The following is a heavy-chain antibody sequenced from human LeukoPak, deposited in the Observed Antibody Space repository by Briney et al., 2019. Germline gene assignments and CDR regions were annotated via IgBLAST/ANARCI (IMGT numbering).Heavy chain of an antibody. V-gene: IGHV4-34*01. CDR1: GGSFSGYY. CDR2: INHSGST. J-gene: IGHJ6*02. D-gene: IGHD6-13*01. Sequence: SETLSLTCAVSGGSFSGYYWSWIRQPPGKGLEWIGEINHSGSTNYNPSSKSRVTISVDTSKNQFSLKLSSVTAADTAVYYCARAAAAGTGKYYYYYYYGMDVWGQGTTVTVSS. CDR3: ARAAAAGTGKYYYYYYYGMDV.